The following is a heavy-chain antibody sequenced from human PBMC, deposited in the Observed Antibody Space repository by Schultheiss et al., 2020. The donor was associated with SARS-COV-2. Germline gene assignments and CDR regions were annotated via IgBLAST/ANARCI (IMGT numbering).Heavy chain of an antibody. CDR3: ARYQVTNFYFDC. CDR1: GFTFITYA. Sequence: GESLKISCAASGFTFITYAMSWVRQAPGEGLEWVSTIDNGGTTYYPESMKGRFTMSRDNSKNSLNLQIDSLRAEDTALYYCARYQVTNFYFDCWGQGTLVTVSS. V-gene: IGHV3-23*05. J-gene: IGHJ4*02. D-gene: IGHD5-18*01. CDR2: IDNGGTT.